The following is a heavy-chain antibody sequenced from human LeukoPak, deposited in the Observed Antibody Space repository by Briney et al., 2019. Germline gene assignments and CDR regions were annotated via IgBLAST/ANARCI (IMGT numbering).Heavy chain of an antibody. Sequence: SETLSLTCTVSGYSISSGYYWGWIRQPPGKGLEWIGEINHSGSTNYNPSLKSRVTISVDTSKNQFSLKLSSVTAADTAVYYCARVNAVSSAGAFDIWGQGTMVTVSS. CDR1: GYSISSGYY. D-gene: IGHD2-2*01. J-gene: IGHJ3*02. V-gene: IGHV4-38-2*02. CDR3: ARVNAVSSAGAFDI. CDR2: INHSGST.